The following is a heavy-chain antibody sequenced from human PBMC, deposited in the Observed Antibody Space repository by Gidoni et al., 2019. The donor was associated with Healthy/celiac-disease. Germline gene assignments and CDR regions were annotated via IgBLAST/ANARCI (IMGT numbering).Heavy chain of an antibody. Sequence: QVQLQQWGAGLLKPSETLSLTCAVYGGSFSGYYWSWIRQPPGKGLEWIGEINRSGSTNYSPSLKSRVTISVDTSKNQFSLKLSSVTAADTAVYYCARGRERVAATIDYWGQGTLVTVAS. D-gene: IGHD2-15*01. CDR3: ARGRERVAATIDY. CDR2: INRSGST. V-gene: IGHV4-34*01. J-gene: IGHJ4*02. CDR1: GGSFSGYY.